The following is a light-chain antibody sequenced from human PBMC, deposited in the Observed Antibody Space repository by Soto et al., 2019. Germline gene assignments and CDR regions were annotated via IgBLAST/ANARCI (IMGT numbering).Light chain of an antibody. Sequence: SYELTQPPSVSVAPRQTARIACEGNNIRSNSVHGYHQKPGQAPVLLVFEQTDRPSGIPERFYASNSGNTATLTISRVESGDEADYYCQVWDSSGHVLFGGGTKLTVL. CDR1: NIRSNS. J-gene: IGLJ2*01. CDR2: EQT. CDR3: QVWDSSGHVL. V-gene: IGLV3-21*02.